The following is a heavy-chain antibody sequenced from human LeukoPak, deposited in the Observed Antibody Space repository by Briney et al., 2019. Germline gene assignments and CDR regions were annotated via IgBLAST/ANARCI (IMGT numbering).Heavy chain of an antibody. CDR3: AKLVTAIVDF. CDR1: GVSISRSADY. CDR2: IYYSGTT. Sequence: SETLSLTCTVSGVSISRSADYWGWVRQPPGKRLEWIGSIYYSGTTYYNPSLKSRVTISLDTSKNQCSLKLSSVTAADTAVYYCAKLVTAIVDFWGQGTLVTVSS. V-gene: IGHV4-39*07. D-gene: IGHD2-21*02. J-gene: IGHJ1*01.